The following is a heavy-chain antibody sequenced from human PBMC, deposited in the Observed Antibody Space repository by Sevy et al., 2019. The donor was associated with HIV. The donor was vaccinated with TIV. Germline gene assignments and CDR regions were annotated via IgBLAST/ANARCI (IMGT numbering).Heavy chain of an antibody. D-gene: IGHD1-1*01. V-gene: IGHV3-30*18. Sequence: GGSLRLSCATSGFTFSSYGMHWVRQAPNKGLEWVAIISYDGGNKYYTDSVKGRFTISRDNSKNKRYLQMNSLRAEDTAVYFCAKDRDNLAHGMDVWGQGTTVTVSS. CDR3: AKDRDNLAHGMDV. CDR1: GFTFSSYG. CDR2: ISYDGGNK. J-gene: IGHJ6*02.